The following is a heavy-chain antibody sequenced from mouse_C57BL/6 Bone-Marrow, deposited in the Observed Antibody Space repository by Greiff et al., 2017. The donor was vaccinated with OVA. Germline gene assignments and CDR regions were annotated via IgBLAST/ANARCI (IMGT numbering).Heavy chain of an antibody. CDR3: ARGGPRPVAH. V-gene: IGHV3-6*01. Sequence: EVQLVESGPGLVKPSQSLSLTCSVTGYSITSGYYWNWIRQFPGNKLEWMGYISYDGSNNYNPSLKNRISITRDTSKNQFFLKLNSVTTEDTATYYCARGGPRPVAHWGQGTLVTVSA. CDR2: ISYDGSN. D-gene: IGHD2-12*01. J-gene: IGHJ3*01. CDR1: GYSITSGYY.